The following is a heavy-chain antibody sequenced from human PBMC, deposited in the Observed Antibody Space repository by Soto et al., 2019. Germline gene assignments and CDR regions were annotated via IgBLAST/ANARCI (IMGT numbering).Heavy chain of an antibody. CDR3: AKDLGGYFSSPFDY. CDR2: MSYDGSKK. V-gene: IGHV3-30*18. J-gene: IGHJ4*02. D-gene: IGHD3-22*01. CDR1: GFTFSSYD. Sequence: QVQLLESGGGVVQPGRSLRLSCVASGFTFSSYDMHWVRQAPGKGLEWVAVMSYDGSKKYYADSVKGRFTISRDNSQNTLYLQLNSLRAEDSALYYCAKDLGGYFSSPFDYWGPGTLVTVSS.